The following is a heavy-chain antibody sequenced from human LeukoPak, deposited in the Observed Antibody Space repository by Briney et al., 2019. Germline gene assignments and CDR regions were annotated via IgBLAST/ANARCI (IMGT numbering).Heavy chain of an antibody. CDR1: GGSISSYY. D-gene: IGHD4-17*01. CDR2: IYYSGST. Sequence: SETLSLTCTVSGGSISSYYWSWIRQSAGKGLEWIGYIYYSGSTNYNPSLKSRVTISVVTSKNQFSLKLSSVTAADTAVYYCARDGSVYGDYRFMDVWGKGTTVTVSS. J-gene: IGHJ6*03. V-gene: IGHV4-59*01. CDR3: ARDGSVYGDYRFMDV.